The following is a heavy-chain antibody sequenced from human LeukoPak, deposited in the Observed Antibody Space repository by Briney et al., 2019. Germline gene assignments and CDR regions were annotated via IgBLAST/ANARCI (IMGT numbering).Heavy chain of an antibody. D-gene: IGHD1-1*01. CDR1: GFTFSSYA. CDR2: ISGSGGAT. V-gene: IGHV3-23*01. J-gene: IGHJ4*02. CDR3: AAAPRATTPLVPVDY. Sequence: RGSLRQTFAGSGFTFSSYAVSWVRQAPGKGLEWVSSISGSGGATYYADSVKGRFTISRDNSKNTLYLQMNSLRAEDSAVYYCAAAPRATTPLVPVDYWGQGTMVTVSS.